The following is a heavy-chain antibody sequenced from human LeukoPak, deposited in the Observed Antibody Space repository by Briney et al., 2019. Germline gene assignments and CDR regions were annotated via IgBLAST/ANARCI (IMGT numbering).Heavy chain of an antibody. J-gene: IGHJ1*01. CDR3: ARDYYDILYHERRFQH. Sequence: EASVKVSCKASGYTFTSYAMNWVRQAPGQGLEWMGWINTNTGNPTYAQGFTGRFVFSLDTSVSTAYLQISSLKAEDTAVYYCARDYYDILYHERRFQHWGQGTLVTVSS. D-gene: IGHD3-9*01. CDR2: INTNTGNP. CDR1: GYTFTSYA. V-gene: IGHV7-4-1*02.